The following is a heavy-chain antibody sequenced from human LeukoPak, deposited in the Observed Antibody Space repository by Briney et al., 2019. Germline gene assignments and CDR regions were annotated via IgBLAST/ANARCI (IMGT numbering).Heavy chain of an antibody. CDR2: ISGSGGST. V-gene: IGHV3-23*01. Sequence: GGSLRLSCAASGFTFSSYAMSWVRQAPGKGLEWVSAISGSGGSTYYADSVKGRFTISRDNSKNTLYLQMNSLRAEDTAVYYCAKCRITMVRGLSKYYYGMDVWGQGTTVTVSS. D-gene: IGHD3-10*01. J-gene: IGHJ6*02. CDR3: AKCRITMVRGLSKYYYGMDV. CDR1: GFTFSSYA.